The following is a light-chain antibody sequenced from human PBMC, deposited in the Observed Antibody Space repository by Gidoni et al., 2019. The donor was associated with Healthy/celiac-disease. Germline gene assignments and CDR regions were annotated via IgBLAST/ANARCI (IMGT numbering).Light chain of an antibody. V-gene: IGLV2-14*03. Sequence: QSALTQPASVSGSPGQSITISCTGTSSDVGGYNYVSWYQLHPGKAPKLMIYDVSNRPSGVSNRFSGFKSGNTASLTISGLQAEDEADYYCSSYTSSSTLYVFGTGTKVTVL. CDR2: DVS. J-gene: IGLJ1*01. CDR1: SSDVGGYNY. CDR3: SSYTSSSTLYV.